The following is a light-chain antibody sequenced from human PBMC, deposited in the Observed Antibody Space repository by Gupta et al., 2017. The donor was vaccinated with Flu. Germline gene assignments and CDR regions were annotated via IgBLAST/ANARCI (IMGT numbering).Light chain of an antibody. CDR2: QGT. Sequence: SYALTPPPSVPVSPGQSARVTCTGDKLGVVYVSWYPQKSGQSPVFVINQGTQCPSGISARFSGSNSGNTATRTISATQAMDESDDYWEASDSGTCGFGGGTKLTVL. CDR3: EASDSGTCG. V-gene: IGLV3-1*01. CDR1: KLGVVY. J-gene: IGLJ3*02.